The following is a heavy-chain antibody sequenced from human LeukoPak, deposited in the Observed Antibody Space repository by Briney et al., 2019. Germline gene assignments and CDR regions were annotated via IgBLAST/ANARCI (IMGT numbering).Heavy chain of an antibody. J-gene: IGHJ5*02. CDR1: GGSFSGYY. CDR2: INHSGSP. Sequence: SETLSITCAIYGGSFSGYYWSWIRQPPGKGWEWIGEINHSGSPNHNPSLKSRVTISVDTSKNQFSLKLSSVTAADTAVYYCGRGGYFYGSGSYYNEYNWFDPWGQGTLVTVSS. D-gene: IGHD3-10*01. V-gene: IGHV4-34*01. CDR3: GRGGYFYGSGSYYNEYNWFDP.